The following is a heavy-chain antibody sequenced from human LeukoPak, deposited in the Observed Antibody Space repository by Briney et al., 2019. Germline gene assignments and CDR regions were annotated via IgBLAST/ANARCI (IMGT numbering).Heavy chain of an antibody. J-gene: IGHJ3*02. V-gene: IGHV3-11*04. D-gene: IGHD1-26*01. CDR3: ARARGSYAFYI. CDR2: ISNSGDTM. CDR1: GFTFSDYY. Sequence: PGGSLRLSCAASGFTFSDYYMGWMRQAPGKGLEWVSYISNSGDTMYYVDSVKGRFTISRDNAKNSLFLQMSSLRVEDTTIYYCARARGSYAFYIWGQETMVTLSS.